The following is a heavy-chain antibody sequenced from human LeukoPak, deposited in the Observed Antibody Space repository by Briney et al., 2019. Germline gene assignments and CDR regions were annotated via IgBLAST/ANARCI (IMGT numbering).Heavy chain of an antibody. CDR3: AKGGYDYVEVAYFDY. J-gene: IGHJ4*02. CDR1: GFTFSNYA. Sequence: GGSLRLSCAASGFTFSNYAMNWVRQAPGKGLEWVSTIIGSSGSTFYADSVKGRFTISKDTSKNTLYLHMSSLRADDTPVYFCAKGGYDYVEVAYFDYWGQGTLVTVSS. D-gene: IGHD5-12*01. V-gene: IGHV3-23*01. CDR2: IIGSSGST.